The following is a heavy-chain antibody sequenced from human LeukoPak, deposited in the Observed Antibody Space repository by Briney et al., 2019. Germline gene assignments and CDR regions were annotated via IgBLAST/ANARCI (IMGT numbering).Heavy chain of an antibody. V-gene: IGHV3-7*01. CDR2: IKPDGSEK. CDR3: ARADSSSWDQ. CDR1: GFTLSSHW. J-gene: IGHJ4*02. Sequence: GGSLRLSCAASGFTLSSHWMSWLRQAPGKGLEWVANIKPDGSEKYYVDSVKGRFTISRDNAKNSPYLQMNSLRTEDTALYYCARADSSSWDQWGQGTLVTVSS. D-gene: IGHD6-13*01.